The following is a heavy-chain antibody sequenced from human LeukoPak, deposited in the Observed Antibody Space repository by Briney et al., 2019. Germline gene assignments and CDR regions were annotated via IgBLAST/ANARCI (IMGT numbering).Heavy chain of an antibody. CDR1: GGSISSYY. D-gene: IGHD5-24*01. CDR3: ARGIEMATIFDY. Sequence: SETLSLTCTVSGGSISSYYWSWIRQPPGKGLEWIGYIYYSGSTNYNPSLKSRVTISVDTSKNQFSLKLSSVTAADTAVYYCARGIEMATIFDYWGQGALVTVSS. V-gene: IGHV4-59*01. CDR2: IYYSGST. J-gene: IGHJ4*02.